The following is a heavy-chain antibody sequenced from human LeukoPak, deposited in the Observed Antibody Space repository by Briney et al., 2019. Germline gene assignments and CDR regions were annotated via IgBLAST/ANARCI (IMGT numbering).Heavy chain of an antibody. J-gene: IGHJ5*02. CDR3: ARHYPGGCSSTSCYNLWFDP. CDR2: IYPGDSDT. Sequence: GESLKISCKGSGYSFTSYWIGWVRQMPGKGLEWMGIIYPGDSDTRYSPSFQGQVTISADKSISTAYLQWSSLKASDTAMYYCARHYPGGCSSTSCYNLWFDPWGQGTLVTVSS. D-gene: IGHD2-2*02. CDR1: GYSFTSYW. V-gene: IGHV5-51*01.